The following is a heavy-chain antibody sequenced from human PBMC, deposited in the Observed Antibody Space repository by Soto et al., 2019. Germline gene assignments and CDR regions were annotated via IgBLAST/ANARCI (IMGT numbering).Heavy chain of an antibody. Sequence: SETLSLTCTVSGGSISSYYWSWIRQPPGKGLEWIGYIYYSGSTNYNPSLKSRVTISVDTSKNQFSLKLSSVTAADTAVYYCASGAAARRALFDYWGQGTLVIVSS. CDR1: GGSISSYY. D-gene: IGHD6-6*01. J-gene: IGHJ4*02. CDR3: ASGAAARRALFDY. V-gene: IGHV4-59*08. CDR2: IYYSGST.